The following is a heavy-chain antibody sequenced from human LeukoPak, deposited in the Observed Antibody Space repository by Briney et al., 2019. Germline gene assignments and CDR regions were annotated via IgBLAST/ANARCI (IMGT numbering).Heavy chain of an antibody. V-gene: IGHV4-39*01. CDR3: ARPMGSQYYYDSSGYYRDGDAFDI. CDR1: GDSISSSSYY. J-gene: IGHJ3*02. CDR2: IYYSGST. D-gene: IGHD3-22*01. Sequence: SETLSLTCTVSGDSISSSSYYWGWIRQPPGKGLEWIGSIYYSGSTYYHPSLKSRVTISVDTSKNQFSLKLSSVTAADTAVYYCARPMGSQYYYDSSGYYRDGDAFDIWGQGTMVTVSS.